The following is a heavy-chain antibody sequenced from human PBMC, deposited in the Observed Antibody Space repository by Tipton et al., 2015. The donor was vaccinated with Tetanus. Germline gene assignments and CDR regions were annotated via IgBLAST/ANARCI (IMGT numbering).Heavy chain of an antibody. CDR2: INWNSGSI. D-gene: IGHD3-16*02. J-gene: IGHJ6*02. Sequence: RSLRLSCAASGFTFDAYAMHWVRQAPNKGLEWVSRINWNSGSIGYADSVKGRFTISRDNAKNSLYLQMNSLRVEDTALYYCAKENGYNYYYYGMDVWGQGTTLTVSS. CDR1: GFTFDAYA. CDR3: AKENGYNYYYYGMDV. V-gene: IGHV3-9*01.